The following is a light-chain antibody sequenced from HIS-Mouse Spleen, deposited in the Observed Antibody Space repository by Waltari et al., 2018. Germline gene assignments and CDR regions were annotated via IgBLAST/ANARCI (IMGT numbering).Light chain of an antibody. CDR3: SSYTSSSTV. CDR1: SSDVGSYNR. CDR2: EVR. Sequence: QSALTQPPSVSGSPGQSVTISCTGTSSDVGSYNRVSWYQQPPGTAPKLMIYEVRNRPSGVPDRFSVSKSGNTASLTISGLQAEDEAEYYCSSYTSSSTVFGTGTKVTVL. V-gene: IGLV2-18*02. J-gene: IGLJ1*01.